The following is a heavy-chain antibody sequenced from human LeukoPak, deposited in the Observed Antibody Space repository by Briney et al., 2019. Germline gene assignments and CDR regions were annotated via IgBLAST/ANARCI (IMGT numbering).Heavy chain of an antibody. CDR1: GYTFTSYG. V-gene: IGHV1-18*01. D-gene: IGHD5-24*01. Sequence: ASVKVSCKASGYTFTSYGISWVRQAPGQGLEWMGWISAYNGNTNYAQKFQGRVTITADESTSTAYMELSSLRSEDTAVYYCARNGPSMATLGPIDYWGQGTLVTVSS. CDR2: ISAYNGNT. CDR3: ARNGPSMATLGPIDY. J-gene: IGHJ4*02.